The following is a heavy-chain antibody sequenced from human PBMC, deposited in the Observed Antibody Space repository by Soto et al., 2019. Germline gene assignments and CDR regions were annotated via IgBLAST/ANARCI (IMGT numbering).Heavy chain of an antibody. V-gene: IGHV3-23*01. D-gene: IGHD3-16*01. CDR3: AKDRRAGGNSAFYFDF. CDR1: GFKFSNYA. CDR2: ISATGGGT. Sequence: GGSLRLSCAASGFKFSNYAMSRVRQAPGKGLEWVSRISATGGGTYYADSVKGRFTIPRDNSHNTLYLQVHSLTAEDTAVYYCAKDRRAGGNSAFYFDFWGQGAQVTVSS. J-gene: IGHJ4*02.